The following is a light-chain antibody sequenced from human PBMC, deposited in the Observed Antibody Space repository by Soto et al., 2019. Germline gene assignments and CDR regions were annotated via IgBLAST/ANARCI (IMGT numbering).Light chain of an antibody. CDR1: SSDVGSYNL. CDR2: EGT. J-gene: IGLJ2*01. V-gene: IGLV2-14*02. CDR3: SSFSSRNTLV. Sequence: QSALTQPASVSGSPGQSITISCTGTSSDVGSYNLVSWYQQYPSKAPKLMIYEGTKRPSGLSNRFSGSKSGNTASLTISSLLPEDEADYFCSSFSSRNTLVFGGGTKLTVL.